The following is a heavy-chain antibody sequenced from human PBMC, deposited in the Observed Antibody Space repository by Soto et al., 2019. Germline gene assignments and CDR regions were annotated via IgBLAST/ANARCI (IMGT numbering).Heavy chain of an antibody. D-gene: IGHD3-3*01. CDR2: ISYDGSNK. CDR3: AKDQGLRFLEWLLSPAAFDI. V-gene: IGHV3-30*18. Sequence: GGSLRLSCAASGFTFSSYGMHWVRQAPGKGLEWVAVISYDGSNKYYADSVKGRFTISRDNSKNTLYLQMNSLRAEDTAVYYCAKDQGLRFLEWLLSPAAFDIWGQGTMVTVSS. J-gene: IGHJ3*02. CDR1: GFTFSSYG.